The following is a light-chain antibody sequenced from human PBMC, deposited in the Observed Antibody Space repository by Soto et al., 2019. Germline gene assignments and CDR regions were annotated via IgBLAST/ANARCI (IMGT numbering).Light chain of an antibody. Sequence: ETVLTQSPARLSSSPGERATLSCRAGQSVSDYLAWYLQKPGQPPRLLFFDASNRVTGVPARFSAGGSGTDFTLIISNLEPEDFAVYYCQQRVNCPPTFGGGTKVEI. V-gene: IGKV3-11*01. CDR3: QQRVNCPPT. CDR1: QSVSDY. J-gene: IGKJ4*01. CDR2: DAS.